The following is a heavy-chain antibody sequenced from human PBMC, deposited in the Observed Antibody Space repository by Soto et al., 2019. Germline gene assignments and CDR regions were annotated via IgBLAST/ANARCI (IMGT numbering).Heavy chain of an antibody. CDR2: IYPGDSDT. J-gene: IGHJ5*02. Sequence: PGESLKISCKASGYSFTDYWIGWVRQMPGKGLEWMGIIYPGDSDTRYSPSFQGQVTISADKSISTAYLQWSSLKASDTAMYYCARGVIPIKQKKNWFDPWGQGTLVTVSS. CDR1: GYSFTDYW. V-gene: IGHV5-51*01. D-gene: IGHD3-3*01. CDR3: ARGVIPIKQKKNWFDP.